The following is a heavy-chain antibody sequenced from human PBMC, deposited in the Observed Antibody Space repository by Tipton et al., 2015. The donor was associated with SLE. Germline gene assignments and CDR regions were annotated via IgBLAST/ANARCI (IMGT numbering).Heavy chain of an antibody. Sequence: TLSLTCTVSGGSISSSSYYWGWIRQPPGKGLEWIGSIYYSGSTYYNPPLKSRVTISVDTSKNQFSLKLSSVTAADTAVYYCARDPSRYSGSQSPFDYWGQGTLVTVSS. J-gene: IGHJ4*02. CDR1: GGSISSSSYY. V-gene: IGHV4-39*07. CDR3: ARDPSRYSGSQSPFDY. D-gene: IGHD1-26*01. CDR2: IYYSGST.